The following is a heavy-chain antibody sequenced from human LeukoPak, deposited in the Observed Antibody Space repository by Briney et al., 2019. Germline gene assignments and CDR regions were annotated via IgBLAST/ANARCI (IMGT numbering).Heavy chain of an antibody. CDR2: TRSRIYGGAP. V-gene: IGHV3-49*04. CDR3: ARGQTVSGAKYYFDF. D-gene: IGHD3-10*01. J-gene: IGHJ4*02. CDR1: GFTFRDYG. Sequence: GGSLRLSCLTSGFTFRDYGLGWVRQAPGTGLEWVSFTRSRIYGGAPEYAASVRGRFSVSRDDSESIAYLQMNNLKSEDTAVYYCARGQTVSGAKYYFDFWSPGTLVTVSS.